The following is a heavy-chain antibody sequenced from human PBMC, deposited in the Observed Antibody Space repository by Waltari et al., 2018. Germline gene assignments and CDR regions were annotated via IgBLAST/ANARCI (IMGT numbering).Heavy chain of an antibody. CDR2: IIPILGIA. D-gene: IGHD2-15*01. CDR1: GGTFSSYA. CDR3: ARVGEEGYCSGGSCYSTFDY. J-gene: IGHJ4*02. V-gene: IGHV1-69*10. Sequence: QVQLVQSGDEVKKPGSSVKVSCKASGGTFSSYAISWVRQAPGQGLGWMGGIIPILGIANYAQKFQGRVTITADKSTSTAYMELSSLRSEDTAVYYCARVGEEGYCSGGSCYSTFDYWGQGTLVTVSS.